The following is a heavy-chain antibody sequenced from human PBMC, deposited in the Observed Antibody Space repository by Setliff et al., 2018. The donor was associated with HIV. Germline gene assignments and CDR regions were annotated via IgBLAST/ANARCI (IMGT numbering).Heavy chain of an antibody. Sequence: SETLSLTLQETFTGYYWTWIRQTPGKGLEWIGEINHSGNTNYNPSLKSRLTISIDTSKKHFSLNLRSVTAADTAVYYCARGALSLTMTKLLSFFVFWGQGTLVTVSS. CDR3: ARGALSLTMTKLLSFFVF. V-gene: IGHV4-34*01. D-gene: IGHD3-22*01. CDR1: TFTGYY. CDR2: INHSGNT. J-gene: IGHJ4*02.